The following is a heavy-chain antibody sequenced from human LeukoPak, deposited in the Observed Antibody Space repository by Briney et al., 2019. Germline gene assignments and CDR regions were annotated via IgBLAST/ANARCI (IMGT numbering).Heavy chain of an antibody. CDR3: AKSGGYSYVENLDH. CDR2: NSGSGGST. V-gene: IGHV3-23*01. D-gene: IGHD5-18*01. Sequence: QAGGSLRLSCEASGFTFSSYAMSWVRQAPGKGLEWVSGNSGSGGSTFSADSVKGRFTISRDNSKNTLYLQMNSLRAEDTAVYYCAKSGGYSYVENLDHWGQGALVTVSS. CDR1: GFTFSSYA. J-gene: IGHJ4*02.